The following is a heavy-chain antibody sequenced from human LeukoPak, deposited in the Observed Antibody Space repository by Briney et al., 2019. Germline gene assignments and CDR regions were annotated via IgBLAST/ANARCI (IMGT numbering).Heavy chain of an antibody. D-gene: IGHD4-17*01. CDR1: GFTFSGSA. Sequence: PGGSLGLSCAASGFTFSGSAIHWVRQSSGKGLEWVDRIRSKADNYATEFGASVKGRFTISRDDSKNTAYLQMNSLKTEDTAVYYCTGGTTVTTLDYWGQGTLVTVSS. CDR3: TGGTTVTTLDY. V-gene: IGHV3-73*01. CDR2: IRSKADNYAT. J-gene: IGHJ4*02.